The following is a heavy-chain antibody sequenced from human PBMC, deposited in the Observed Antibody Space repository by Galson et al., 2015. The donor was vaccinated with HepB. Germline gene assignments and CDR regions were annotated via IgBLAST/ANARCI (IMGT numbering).Heavy chain of an antibody. CDR2: IKQDGSEK. CDR1: GFTFSSYW. D-gene: IGHD5-12*01. V-gene: IGHV3-7*03. CDR3: ARGVSVYSGYDDAFDI. Sequence: SLRLSCAASGFTFSSYWMSWVRQAPGKGLEWVANIKQDGSEKYYVDSVKGRFTISRDNAKNSLYLQMNSLRAEDTAVYYCARGVSVYSGYDDAFDIWGQGTMVTVSS. J-gene: IGHJ3*02.